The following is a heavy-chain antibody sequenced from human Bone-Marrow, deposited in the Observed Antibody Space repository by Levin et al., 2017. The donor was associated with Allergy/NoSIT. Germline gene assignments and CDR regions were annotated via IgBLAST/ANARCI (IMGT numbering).Heavy chain of an antibody. D-gene: IGHD2-2*01. CDR1: RFTFTSYA. V-gene: IGHV3-23*01. CDR2: ISGST. Sequence: GGSLRLSCAASRFTFTSYAMNWVRQAPGKGLEWVTAISGSTYYADSVKGRFTISRDNSKNTLYLQMNSLRGEDTAVYYCARGGYCSSTSCYTVGGMDVWGQGTTVTVSS. J-gene: IGHJ6*02. CDR3: ARGGYCSSTSCYTVGGMDV.